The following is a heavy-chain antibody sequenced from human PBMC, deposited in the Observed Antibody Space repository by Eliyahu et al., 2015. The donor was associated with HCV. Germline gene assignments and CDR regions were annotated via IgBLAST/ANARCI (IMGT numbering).Heavy chain of an antibody. D-gene: IGHD4-17*01. Sequence: QVQLQESGPGLVKPSETLSLTCTVXGXSISSYYXSWXRQPAGKGLGWIGRIYTSGSTNYNPSLKSRVTMSVDTSKNQFSLKLSSVTAADTAVYYCARQTTVTTLWFDPWGQGTLVTVSS. J-gene: IGHJ5*02. CDR1: GXSISSYY. CDR3: ARQTTVTTLWFDP. V-gene: IGHV4-4*07. CDR2: IYTSGST.